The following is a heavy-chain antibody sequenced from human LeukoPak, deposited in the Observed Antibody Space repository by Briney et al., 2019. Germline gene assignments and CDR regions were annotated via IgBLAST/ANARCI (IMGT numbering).Heavy chain of an antibody. CDR1: GFSFDDHA. V-gene: IGHV3-20*04. Sequence: GGSLRLSCDASGFSFDDHAMNWVCQGPRKGLEWISVINWNGASTDYADSVKGRFTISRDNAKNSLYLQMKSLRAEDTTVYYCARDMGYSGSWPGYFDYWGQGVLVTVSS. D-gene: IGHD1-26*01. CDR2: INWNGAST. CDR3: ARDMGYSGSWPGYFDY. J-gene: IGHJ4*02.